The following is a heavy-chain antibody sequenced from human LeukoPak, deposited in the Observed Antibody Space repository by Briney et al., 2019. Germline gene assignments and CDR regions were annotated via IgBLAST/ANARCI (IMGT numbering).Heavy chain of an antibody. D-gene: IGHD1-26*01. V-gene: IGHV4-59*08. Sequence: SETLSLTCTVSGGSISTYYWSWIRQPPGKGLEWIGYIYYSGSTNYNPSLKSRVTISVDTSKNQFSLKLSSVTVADTAVYYCARSPYGVVGATAAFDIWGQGTMVTVSS. CDR1: GGSISTYY. CDR3: ARSPYGVVGATAAFDI. J-gene: IGHJ3*02. CDR2: IYYSGST.